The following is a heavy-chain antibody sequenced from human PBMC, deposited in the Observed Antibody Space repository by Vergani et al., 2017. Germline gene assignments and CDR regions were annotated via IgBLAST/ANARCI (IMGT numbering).Heavy chain of an antibody. D-gene: IGHD3-22*01. J-gene: IGHJ4*02. CDR2: IYPGDSDT. V-gene: IGHV5-51*01. Sequence: EVQLVQSGAEVKKPGASLKISCKGSGSSFTNYWIGWVRQMPGKGLEWMGIIYPGDSDTSYSPSFQGQVTISADQSISTAYLQWSSLKASDSAMYYCASRGYYDSSFDYWGQGTLITVSS. CDR1: GSSFTNYW. CDR3: ASRGYYDSSFDY.